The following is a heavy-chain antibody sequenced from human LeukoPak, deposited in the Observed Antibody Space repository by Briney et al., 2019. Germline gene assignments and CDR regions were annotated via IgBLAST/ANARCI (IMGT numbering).Heavy chain of an antibody. J-gene: IGHJ6*03. D-gene: IGHD5-12*01. CDR3: ARDHISNSGYDRHYYYMDV. Sequence: PSETLSLTCTVSGGSISSYYWSWIRQPPGKGLEWIGYIYYSGSTNYNPSLKSRVTISVDTSKNQFSLKLSSVTAADTAVYYCARDHISNSGYDRHYYYMDVWGKGTTVTVSS. V-gene: IGHV4-59*01. CDR1: GGSISSYY. CDR2: IYYSGST.